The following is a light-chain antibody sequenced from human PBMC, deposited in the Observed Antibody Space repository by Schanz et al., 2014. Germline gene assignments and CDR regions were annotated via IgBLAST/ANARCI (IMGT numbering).Light chain of an antibody. J-gene: IGLJ3*02. CDR2: GNN. CDR3: QSHDSSLRGWV. CDR1: SSNIGSFYD. V-gene: IGLV1-40*01. Sequence: QSVLTQPPSVSGAPGQRVSISCTGSSSNIGSFYDVHWYQQFPGRAPQLVIYGNNNRPSGVPDRFSGSKSGTSASLAITGLQAEDEADYYCQSHDSSLRGWVFGGGTKLTVL.